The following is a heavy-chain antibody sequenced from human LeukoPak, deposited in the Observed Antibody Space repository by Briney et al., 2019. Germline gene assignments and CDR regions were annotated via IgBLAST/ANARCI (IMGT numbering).Heavy chain of an antibody. D-gene: IGHD3-10*01. CDR2: FDPEDGET. Sequence: ASVKVSCKVSGYTLTELSMHWVRQAPGKGLGWMGGFDPEDGETIYAQKFQGRVTMTEDTSTDTAYMELSSLRSEDTAVYYCATGPQDGFGPTDYWGQGTLVTVSS. V-gene: IGHV1-24*01. CDR3: ATGPQDGFGPTDY. J-gene: IGHJ4*02. CDR1: GYTLTELS.